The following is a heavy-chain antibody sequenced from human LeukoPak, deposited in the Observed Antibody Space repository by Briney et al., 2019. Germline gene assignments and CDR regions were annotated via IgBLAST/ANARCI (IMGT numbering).Heavy chain of an antibody. D-gene: IGHD2-15*01. CDR2: INDDGSDT. V-gene: IGHV3-74*01. CDR3: VRGGPSTWS. J-gene: IGHJ5*02. Sequence: GGSLRLSCAASGVTFKLYWMHWVRQVPGKRPVWVSRINDDGSDTIYADSVRGRFTISRDDAKNTVYLQMNNLRAEDTAVYYCVRGGPSTWSWGQGTLVTVSS. CDR1: GVTFKLYW.